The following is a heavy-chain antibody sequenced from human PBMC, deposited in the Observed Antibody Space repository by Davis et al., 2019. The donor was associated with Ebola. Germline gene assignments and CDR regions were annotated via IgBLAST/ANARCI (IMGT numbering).Heavy chain of an antibody. D-gene: IGHD4-17*01. CDR2: IRSKANSYAT. Sequence: GESLKISCAASGFTFSGSAMHWVRQASGKGLEWVGRIRSKANSYATAYAASVKGRFTISRDDSKNTAYLQMSSLKTEDTAVYYCTSTTVSKGDYWGQGTLVTVSS. CDR3: TSTTVSKGDY. V-gene: IGHV3-73*01. CDR1: GFTFSGSA. J-gene: IGHJ4*02.